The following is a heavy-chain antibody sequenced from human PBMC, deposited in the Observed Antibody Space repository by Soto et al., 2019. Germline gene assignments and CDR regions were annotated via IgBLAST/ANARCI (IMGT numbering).Heavy chain of an antibody. CDR1: GYSFTSYW. CDR2: IYPGDSDT. J-gene: IGHJ6*02. D-gene: IGHD3-3*01. CDR3: ARLTGNDYDFWSGYWQRYGMDV. Sequence: PGESLKISCKGSGYSFTSYWIGWVRQMPGKGLEWMGIIYPGDSDTRYSPSFQGQVTISADKSISTAYLQWSSLKASDTAMYYCARLTGNDYDFWSGYWQRYGMDVWGQGTTVTVSS. V-gene: IGHV5-51*01.